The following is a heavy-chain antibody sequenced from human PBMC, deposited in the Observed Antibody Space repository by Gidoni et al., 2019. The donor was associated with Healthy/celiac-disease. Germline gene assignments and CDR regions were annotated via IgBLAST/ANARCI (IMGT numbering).Heavy chain of an antibody. CDR2: IIPICGTA. CDR1: GATFSSYA. J-gene: IGHJ4*02. D-gene: IGHD3-3*01. Sequence: QVQLVQSGAAVTKPGSSVTVSCKASGATFSSYAISWVRQAAGQGFEWMGGIIPICGTANYAQKFQGRVTITADESTSTAYMELSSLRAEDTAVYYCARDGSGYFYFDYWGQGTLVTVSS. V-gene: IGHV1-69*12. CDR3: ARDGSGYFYFDY.